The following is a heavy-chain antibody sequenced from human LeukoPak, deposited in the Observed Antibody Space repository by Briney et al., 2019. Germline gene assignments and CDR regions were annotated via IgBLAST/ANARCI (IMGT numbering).Heavy chain of an antibody. CDR3: ARDGVSGRIYDILTGYTNWFDP. V-gene: IGHV4-4*07. J-gene: IGHJ5*02. Sequence: SETLSLTCTVSGGSISSYYWSWIRQPAGKGLEWIGRIYTSGSTSYNPSLKSRVTMSVDTSKNQFSLKLSSVTAADTAVYYCARDGVSGRIYDILTGYTNWFDPWGQGTLVTVSS. CDR2: IYTSGST. D-gene: IGHD3-9*01. CDR1: GGSISSYY.